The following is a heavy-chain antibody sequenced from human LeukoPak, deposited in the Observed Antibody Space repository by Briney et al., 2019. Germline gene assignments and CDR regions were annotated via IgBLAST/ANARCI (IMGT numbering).Heavy chain of an antibody. J-gene: IGHJ6*03. CDR3: ARHVEESMNRYYYYMDV. D-gene: IGHD3-16*01. CDR2: IYPGDSDT. Sequence: GESLKISCKGSGYSFTSYWIGWVRQMPGKGLEWMGIIYPGDSDTRYSPSFQGQVTISADKSISTAYLQWSSLKASDTAMYYCARHVEESMNRYYYYMDVWGRGTTVTVSS. V-gene: IGHV5-51*01. CDR1: GYSFTSYW.